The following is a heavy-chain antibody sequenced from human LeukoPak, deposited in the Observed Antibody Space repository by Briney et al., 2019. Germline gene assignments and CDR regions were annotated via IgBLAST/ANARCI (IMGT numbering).Heavy chain of an antibody. Sequence: PSETLSLTCTVSGGSISSYYWGWIRQPPGKGLEWIGYIYYSGSTNYNPSLKSRVTISVDTSKNQFSLKLSSVTAADTAVYYRARIGGYDPYYYYGMDVWGQGTTVTVSS. D-gene: IGHD5-12*01. CDR3: ARIGGYDPYYYYGMDV. V-gene: IGHV4-59*08. CDR1: GGSISSYY. CDR2: IYYSGST. J-gene: IGHJ6*02.